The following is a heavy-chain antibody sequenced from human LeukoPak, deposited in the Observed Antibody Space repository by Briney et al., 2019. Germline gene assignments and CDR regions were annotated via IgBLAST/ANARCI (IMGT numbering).Heavy chain of an antibody. V-gene: IGHV1-69*01. CDR2: IIPIFGTA. Sequence: GASVKVSCKASGGTFSSYAISWVRQAPGQGLEWMGGIIPIFGTANYAQKFLGRVTITADESTSTAYMELSSLRSEDTAVYYCGRPLQRGSWTQRALDYWGQGTLATVSS. J-gene: IGHJ4*02. CDR1: GGTFSSYA. CDR3: GRPLQRGSWTQRALDY. D-gene: IGHD3-10*01.